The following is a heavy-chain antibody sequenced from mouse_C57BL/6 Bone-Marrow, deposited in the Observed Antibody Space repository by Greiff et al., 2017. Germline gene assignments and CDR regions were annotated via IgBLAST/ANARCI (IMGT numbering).Heavy chain of an antibody. V-gene: IGHV1-55*01. CDR2: IYPGSGST. J-gene: IGHJ4*01. CDR3: ARATDGYYYAMDY. CDR1: GYTFTSYW. D-gene: IGHD2-3*01. Sequence: VQMQQPGAELVKPGASVKMSCKASGYTFTSYWITWVKQRPGQGLEWIGDIYPGSGSTNYNEKFKSKATLTVDTSSSTAYMQLSSLTSEVSAVYYWARATDGYYYAMDYWGQGTSVTVSS.